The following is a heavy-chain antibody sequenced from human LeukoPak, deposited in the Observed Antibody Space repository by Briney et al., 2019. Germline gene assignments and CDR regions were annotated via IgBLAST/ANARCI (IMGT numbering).Heavy chain of an antibody. CDR3: VKDRGYSSSWSGDYNYGMDV. CDR1: GFTFSSYA. D-gene: IGHD6-13*01. CDR2: ISSNGGST. V-gene: IGHV3-64D*09. Sequence: GGCLRLSCSASGFTFSSYAMHWVRPAPGKGLEYVSAISSNGGSTYYADSVKGRFTISRDNSKNTQYLQMSSLRAEDTAVYYCVKDRGYSSSWSGDYNYGMDVWGQGTTVTVSS. J-gene: IGHJ6*02.